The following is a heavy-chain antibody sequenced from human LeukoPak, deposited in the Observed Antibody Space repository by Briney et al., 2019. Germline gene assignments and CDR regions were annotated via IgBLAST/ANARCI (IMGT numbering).Heavy chain of an antibody. CDR1: GFTFSDYG. Sequence: GGSLRLPCAASGFTFSDYGMSWVRQAPGKGLEWVSTFSGRGGSTYYADSVKGRVTISRDNSKNTLYLQMNSLRAEDTALYYCAKDKGSSSWYYFDYWGQGTLVTVSS. J-gene: IGHJ4*02. CDR3: AKDKGSSSWYYFDY. CDR2: FSGRGGST. V-gene: IGHV3-23*01. D-gene: IGHD6-13*01.